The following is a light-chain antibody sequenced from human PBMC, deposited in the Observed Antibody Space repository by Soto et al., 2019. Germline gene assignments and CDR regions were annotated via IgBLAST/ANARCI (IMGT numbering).Light chain of an antibody. CDR1: QSVSSSY. Sequence: EIVLTQSPGTLSLSPGERDTLYCRASQSVSSSYLAWYQQKPGQAPRLLIYGASSRATGIPDRFSGSGSGTDFTLTISRLEPEDFAVYYCQQYGSSAWTFGQGTKVDIK. V-gene: IGKV3-20*01. CDR2: GAS. CDR3: QQYGSSAWT. J-gene: IGKJ1*01.